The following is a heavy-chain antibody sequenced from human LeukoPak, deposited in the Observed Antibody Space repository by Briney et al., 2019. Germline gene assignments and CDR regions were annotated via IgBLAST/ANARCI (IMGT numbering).Heavy chain of an antibody. J-gene: IGHJ4*02. CDR1: GFTFDDYA. Sequence: QPGRSLRLSCAASGFTFDDYAMHWVRQAPGKGLEWVSGICWNSGSIGYADSVKGRFTISRDNAKNSLYLQMNSLRAEDTALYYCAKIAAAGYFDYWGQGTLVTVSS. CDR2: ICWNSGSI. V-gene: IGHV3-9*01. CDR3: AKIAAAGYFDY. D-gene: IGHD6-13*01.